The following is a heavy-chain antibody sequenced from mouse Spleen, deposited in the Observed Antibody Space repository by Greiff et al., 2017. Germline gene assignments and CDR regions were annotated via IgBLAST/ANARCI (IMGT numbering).Heavy chain of an antibody. V-gene: IGHV1-7*01. Sequence: QVQLKESGAELAKPGASVKLSCKASGYTFTSYWMHWVKQRPGQGLEWIGYINPSSGYTKYNQKFKDKATLTADKSSSTAYMQLSSLTYEDSAVYYCARDYDGSFRAMDYWGQGTSVTVSS. J-gene: IGHJ4*01. CDR2: INPSSGYT. D-gene: IGHD1-1*01. CDR3: ARDYDGSFRAMDY. CDR1: GYTFTSYW.